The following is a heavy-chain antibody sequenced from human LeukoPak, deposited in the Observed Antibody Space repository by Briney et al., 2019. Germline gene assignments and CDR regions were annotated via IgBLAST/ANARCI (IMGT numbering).Heavy chain of an antibody. D-gene: IGHD3-9*01. J-gene: IGHJ5*02. CDR3: ARASLRLRYFDWLENWFDP. CDR2: IYYSGST. Sequence: SETLSLTCTVSGGSISSHYWSWIRQPPGKGLEWIGYIYYSGSTNYNPSLKSRVTISVDTSKNQFSLKLSSVTAADTAVYYCARASLRLRYFDWLENWFDPWGQGTLVTVSS. CDR1: GGSISSHY. V-gene: IGHV4-59*11.